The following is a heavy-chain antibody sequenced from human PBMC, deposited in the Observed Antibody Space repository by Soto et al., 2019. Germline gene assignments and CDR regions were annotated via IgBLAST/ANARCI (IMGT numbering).Heavy chain of an antibody. CDR2: IHSSGSI. Sequence: SETLSLTCTVSGGYISSDDYYWSWIRQAPGRGLEWIGYIHSSGSIYYNPSLKSRATMSIDTAGNQYSLKVSSVTVADTAVYYCARDLDGLHDDTSGPFPRPGWGQGTLVTVSS. V-gene: IGHV4-30-4*01. D-gene: IGHD3-22*01. CDR1: GGYISSDDYY. J-gene: IGHJ1*01. CDR3: ARDLDGLHDDTSGPFPRPG.